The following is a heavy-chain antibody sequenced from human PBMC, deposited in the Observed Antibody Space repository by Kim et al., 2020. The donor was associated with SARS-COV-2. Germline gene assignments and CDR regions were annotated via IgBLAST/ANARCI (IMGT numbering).Heavy chain of an antibody. J-gene: IGHJ4*02. V-gene: IGHV4-59*01. CDR3: ARARIVEMATPHYFDY. Sequence: LRSRVTIAVDTTKNQFSLKLSSVTAADTAVYYCARARIVEMATPHYFDYWGQGTLVTVSS. D-gene: IGHD2-15*01.